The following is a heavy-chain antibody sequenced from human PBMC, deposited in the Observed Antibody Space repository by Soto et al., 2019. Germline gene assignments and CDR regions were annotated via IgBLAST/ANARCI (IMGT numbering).Heavy chain of an antibody. Sequence: QLQLQESGSGLVKPSQTLSLTCAVSGGSISSGGYSWSWIRQPPGKALEWIGYIYHSGSTYYNPSLKSRVTLSVDRSKNQFSLKLSSVTAADTAVYYCASSYYDSSGAALRDWGQGTLVTVSS. CDR1: GGSISSGGYS. CDR2: IYHSGST. CDR3: ASSYYDSSGAALRD. V-gene: IGHV4-30-2*01. D-gene: IGHD3-22*01. J-gene: IGHJ1*01.